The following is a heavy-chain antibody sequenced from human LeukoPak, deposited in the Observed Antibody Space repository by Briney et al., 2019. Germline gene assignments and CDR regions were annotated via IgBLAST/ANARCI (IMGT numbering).Heavy chain of an antibody. CDR3: ASHLRYGSWYYYIDY. CDR1: GGSISSSSYY. V-gene: IGHV4-39*01. J-gene: IGHJ4*02. D-gene: IGHD3-10*01. Sequence: SETLSLTCTVSGGSISSSSYYWGWIRQPPGKGLEWIGTIFYSGSTYYSPSLKSRVTMSVDTSKSQFSLKLTSVTAADTAVYYCASHLRYGSWYYYIDYWGQGTLVTVSS. CDR2: IFYSGST.